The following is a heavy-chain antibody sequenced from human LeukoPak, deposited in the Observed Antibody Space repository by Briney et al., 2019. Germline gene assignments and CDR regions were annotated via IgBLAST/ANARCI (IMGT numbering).Heavy chain of an antibody. V-gene: IGHV4-61*01. Sequence: SETLSLTCTVSGGSVSSGRYYWSWIRQPPGKGLEWIGYISYSGSTNYNHSLKSRVTISVDTSKNQFSLKLSFVTAADTAVYYCARAVSSVVVIPFWGQGTLVTVSS. D-gene: IGHD3-22*01. CDR1: GGSVSSGRYY. J-gene: IGHJ4*02. CDR3: ARAVSSVVVIPF. CDR2: ISYSGST.